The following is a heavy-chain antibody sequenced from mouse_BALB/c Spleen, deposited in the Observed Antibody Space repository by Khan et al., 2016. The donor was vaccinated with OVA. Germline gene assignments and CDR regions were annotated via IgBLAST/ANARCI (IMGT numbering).Heavy chain of an antibody. CDR3: ARQPYYHYNIMDY. CDR1: GFSLTNYG. Sequence: QVQLKESGPGLVAPSQSLSITCTISGFSLTNYGVHWIRQPPGKGLEWLVVMWSDGSTTYNSALKSRLTISKDNSKSHVFLKMNSLQTDDTAIYFCARQPYYHYNIMDYWGQGTSVTVSS. D-gene: IGHD2-10*01. J-gene: IGHJ4*01. CDR2: MWSDGST. V-gene: IGHV2-6-1*01.